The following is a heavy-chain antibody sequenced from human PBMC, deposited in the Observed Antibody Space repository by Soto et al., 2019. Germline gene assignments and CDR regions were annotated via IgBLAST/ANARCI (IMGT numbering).Heavy chain of an antibody. D-gene: IGHD3-9*01. V-gene: IGHV1-18*01. CDR2: TSASNGHT. Sequence: QVQLVQSGVEVRKPGASVKVSCRASGSTFNNYGINWVREAPGQGLEWMGWTSASNGHTNYAQKFQGRVTMTTDTSASTAYMELRSLRSDDTAVYYCARDRAANYDILTGYFSVGMDVWGQGTSVTVSS. J-gene: IGHJ6*02. CDR3: ARDRAANYDILTGYFSVGMDV. CDR1: GSTFNNYG.